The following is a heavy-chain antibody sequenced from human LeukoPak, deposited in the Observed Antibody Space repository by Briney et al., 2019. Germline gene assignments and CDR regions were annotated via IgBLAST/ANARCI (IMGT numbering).Heavy chain of an antibody. CDR2: IYTSGST. J-gene: IGHJ5*02. CDR3: ARDKYYDFWSGSLYNWFDP. CDR1: GGSISSGSYY. V-gene: IGHV4-61*02. D-gene: IGHD3-3*01. Sequence: SEPPSLTCTVSGGSISSGSYYWSWLRQPAGKGLEWIGRIYTSGSTNYNPSLKSRVTISVDTSKNQFSLTLSSVTAADTAVYYCARDKYYDFWSGSLYNWFDPWGQGTLVTVSS.